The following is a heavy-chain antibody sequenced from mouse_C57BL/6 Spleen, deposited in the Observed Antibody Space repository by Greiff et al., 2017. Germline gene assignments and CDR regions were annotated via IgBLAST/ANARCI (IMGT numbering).Heavy chain of an antibody. CDR3: ARWENEGY. J-gene: IGHJ2*01. CDR1: GFHIKNTY. Sequence: VQLQQSVAELVRPGASVKLSCTASGFHIKNTYMHWVKQRPEQGLEWIGRIDPANGNTKYAPKFQGKATITADTSSNTAYRQLSSLTSEDTAIYYCARWENEGYWGQGTTLTVSS. D-gene: IGHD4-1*01. V-gene: IGHV14-3*01. CDR2: IDPANGNT.